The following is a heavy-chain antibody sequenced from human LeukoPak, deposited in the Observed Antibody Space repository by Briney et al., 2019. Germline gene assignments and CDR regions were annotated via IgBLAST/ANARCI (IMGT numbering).Heavy chain of an antibody. J-gene: IGHJ3*02. Sequence: PGRSLRLSCVSSGFTFSNYNMHWVRQAPGKGLEWVAAIWYDGSNKYYADSVKGRFTISRDNSKNTLYLQMNSLRPEDTALYYCARTAHFYSNGFDIWGQGTMVTVSS. D-gene: IGHD6-13*01. CDR3: ARTAHFYSNGFDI. CDR1: GFTFSNYN. V-gene: IGHV3-33*01. CDR2: IWYDGSNK.